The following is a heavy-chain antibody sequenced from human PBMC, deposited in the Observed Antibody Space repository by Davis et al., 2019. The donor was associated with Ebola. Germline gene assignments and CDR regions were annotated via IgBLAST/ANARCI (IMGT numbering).Heavy chain of an antibody. V-gene: IGHV4-4*02. D-gene: IGHD3-16*01. CDR2: IYHSGST. CDR3: ARDYVY. J-gene: IGHJ4*02. CDR1: GGSISSSNW. Sequence: SETLSLTCVVSGGSISSSNWWSWVRQPPGKGLEWIGEIYHSGSTNYSPSLKRRVTISADTSNNQFSLRLSSVTAADTAVYYCARDYVYWGQGTLVTVSS.